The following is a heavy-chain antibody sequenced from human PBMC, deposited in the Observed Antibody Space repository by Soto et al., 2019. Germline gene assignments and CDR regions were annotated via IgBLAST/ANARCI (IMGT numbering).Heavy chain of an antibody. CDR2: IYYSGST. Sequence: PENLSLTCTVSGGSISSYYWSWFRQPPGKGLEWIGYIYYSGSTNYNPSLKSRVTISVDTSKKQFSLKLSSVTAADTAVYYCARGPSIAIHNSFDIWCQGIMLPLSS. CDR1: GGSISSYY. D-gene: IGHD2-21*01. CDR3: ARGPSIAIHNSFDI. J-gene: IGHJ3*02. V-gene: IGHV4-59*01.